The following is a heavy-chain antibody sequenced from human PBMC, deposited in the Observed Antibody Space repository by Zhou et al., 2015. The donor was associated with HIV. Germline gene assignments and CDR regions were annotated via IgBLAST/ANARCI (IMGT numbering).Heavy chain of an antibody. CDR1: GGTFSGSD. CDR3: ARSSVNHDDAFDL. V-gene: IGHV1-69*17. D-gene: IGHD1-14*01. CDR2: ITPMFDIH. J-gene: IGHJ3*01. Sequence: QVQLVQSGAEVKKPGSSVKVSCKASGGTFSGSDISWVRQAPGQGLEWMGGITPMFDIHKYAQKFRARLTITVDKITDTAYMELSSLTSEDTAIYFCARSSVNHDDAFDLWGQGTNLIVSS.